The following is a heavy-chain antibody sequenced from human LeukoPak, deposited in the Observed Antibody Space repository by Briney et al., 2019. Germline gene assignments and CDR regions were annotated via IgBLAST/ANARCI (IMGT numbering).Heavy chain of an antibody. J-gene: IGHJ4*02. CDR2: IIPIFGTA. CDR3: ARVRRDGVDY. CDR1: GGTFSSYA. D-gene: IGHD5-24*01. Sequence: SVKVSCKASGGTFSSYAISWVRQAPGQGLEWMGRIIPIFGTANYTQKFQGRVTITTDESTSTAYMELSSLRSEDTAVYYCARVRRDGVDYWGQGTLVTVSS. V-gene: IGHV1-69*05.